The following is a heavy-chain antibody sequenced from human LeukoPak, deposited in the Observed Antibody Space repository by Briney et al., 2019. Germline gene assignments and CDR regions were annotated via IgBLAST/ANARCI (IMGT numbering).Heavy chain of an antibody. Sequence: ASVKVSCTASGYTFTSYYLHWVRQAPGQGLEWMGIIHPSGGSTAYAQKFQGRVTMTRDTSTSTVYMELSSLRSEDTAVYYCARDSTTSSLADPWGQGTLVTVSS. CDR3: ARDSTTSSLADP. J-gene: IGHJ5*02. CDR2: IHPSGGST. CDR1: GYTFTSYY. D-gene: IGHD2-2*01. V-gene: IGHV1-46*01.